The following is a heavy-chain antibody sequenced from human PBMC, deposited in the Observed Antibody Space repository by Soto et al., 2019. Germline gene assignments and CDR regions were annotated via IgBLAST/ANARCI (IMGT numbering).Heavy chain of an antibody. CDR2: IYYTGTT. V-gene: IGHV4-31*03. D-gene: IGHD3-10*01. CDR3: ARHPADRGDYFDY. J-gene: IGHJ4*02. CDR1: GGSISRGGYY. Sequence: QVQLQESGTGLVKPSQTLSLTCTVSGGSISRGGYYWSWIRQHPGKGLEWIGYIYYTGTTYYNPSLKSRVSISVDTSNNQFSLKVSSVTAADTAVYYCARHPADRGDYFDYWGRGTLVTVSS.